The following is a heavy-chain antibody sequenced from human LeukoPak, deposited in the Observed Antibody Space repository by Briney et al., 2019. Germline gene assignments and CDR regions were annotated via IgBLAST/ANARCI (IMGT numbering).Heavy chain of an antibody. CDR2: ISYDGSNK. CDR3: AKESRAYYDFWSGYYMKSRDYYFDY. Sequence: GGSQRLSCAASGFTFSSYGMHWVRQAPGKGLEWVAVISYDGSNKYYADSVKGRFTISRDNSKNTLYLQMNSLRAEDTAVYYCAKESRAYYDFWSGYYMKSRDYYFDYWGQGTLVTVSS. D-gene: IGHD3-3*01. V-gene: IGHV3-30*18. CDR1: GFTFSSYG. J-gene: IGHJ4*02.